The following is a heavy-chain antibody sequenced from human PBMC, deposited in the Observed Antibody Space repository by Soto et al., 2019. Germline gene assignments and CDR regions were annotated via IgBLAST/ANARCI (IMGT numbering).Heavy chain of an antibody. CDR3: ATLYYDFWSGYPRHNWFDP. V-gene: IGHV1-2*02. J-gene: IGHJ5*02. Sequence: GXSVKVSCEASGYTFTGHYMHWVRQAPGQGLEWMGWINPNSGGTNYAQKFQGRVTMTEDTSTDTAYMELSSLRSEDTAVYYCATLYYDFWSGYPRHNWFDPWGQGTLVTVSS. CDR2: INPNSGGT. CDR1: GYTFTGHY. D-gene: IGHD3-3*01.